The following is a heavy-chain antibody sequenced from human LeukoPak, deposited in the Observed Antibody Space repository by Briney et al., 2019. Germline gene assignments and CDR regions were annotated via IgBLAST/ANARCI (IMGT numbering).Heavy chain of an antibody. CDR2: INSDGTTT. D-gene: IGHD3-10*01. CDR1: GFTLRSYW. V-gene: IGHV3-74*01. CDR3: ARSYRYGSGNYALDI. Sequence: GGSLRLSCAASGFTLRSYWMHWVRQAPGKGLVWVSRINSDGTTTNYADSVKGRFAISRDNAKNTLYLQMDSLRVEDTAVYYCARSYRYGSGNYALDIWGQGTMVTVSS. J-gene: IGHJ3*02.